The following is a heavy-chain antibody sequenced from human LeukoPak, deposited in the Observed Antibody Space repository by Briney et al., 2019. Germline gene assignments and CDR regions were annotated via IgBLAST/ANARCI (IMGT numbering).Heavy chain of an antibody. CDR2: IYYSGST. J-gene: IGHJ2*01. Sequence: SEALSLTCTVSGGSISSYYWSWIRQPPGKGLEWIGYIYYSGSTNYNPSLKSRVTISVDTSKNQFSLKLSSVAAADTAVYYCARVAAYRYFDLWGRGTLVTVSS. CDR1: GGSISSYY. D-gene: IGHD2-15*01. CDR3: ARVAAYRYFDL. V-gene: IGHV4-59*01.